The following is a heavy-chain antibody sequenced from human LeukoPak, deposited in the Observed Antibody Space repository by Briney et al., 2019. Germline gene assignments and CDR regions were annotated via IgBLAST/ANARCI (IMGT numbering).Heavy chain of an antibody. CDR1: GFTVSSNY. CDR3: VKTLYRYNWNDHDAFDI. Sequence: GGSLRLSCAASGFTVSSNYVSWVRQAPGEGLEYVSAISSNGGSTYYADSVKGRFTISRDNSKNTLYLQMSSMRAEDTAVYYCVKTLYRYNWNDHDAFDIWGQGTMVTVSS. J-gene: IGHJ3*02. D-gene: IGHD1-1*01. V-gene: IGHV3-64D*09. CDR2: ISSNGGST.